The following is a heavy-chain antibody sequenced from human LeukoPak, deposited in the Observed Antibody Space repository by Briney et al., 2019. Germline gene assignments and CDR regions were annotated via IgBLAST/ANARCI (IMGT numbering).Heavy chain of an antibody. Sequence: GGSLRLSCAASGFTFSSYAMSWVRQAPGKGLEWVSAISGRGVSTSYADSVRGRFTISRDNSKKTLYLQMNSLRAVDKAVYYCAKEDAGNWNDVSDYWGQGTLVTVSS. CDR2: ISGRGVST. J-gene: IGHJ4*02. CDR1: GFTFSSYA. V-gene: IGHV3-23*01. D-gene: IGHD1-20*01. CDR3: AKEDAGNWNDVSDY.